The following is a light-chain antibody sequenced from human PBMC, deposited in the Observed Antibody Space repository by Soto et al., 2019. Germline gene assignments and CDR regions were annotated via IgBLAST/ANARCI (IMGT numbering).Light chain of an antibody. V-gene: IGKV4-1*01. J-gene: IGKJ1*01. CDR1: QSVTYSSNNKNY. CDR3: LQYYSFPWT. Sequence: DIVMTQSPDSLAVSLGERATINCKSSQSVTYSSNNKNYLAWYQQKPGQPPKLFIYWASTRESGVPDQFSGSGSGTDFTLTISSLQAEDVAVYYCLQYYSFPWTFGQGTKVDIK. CDR2: WAS.